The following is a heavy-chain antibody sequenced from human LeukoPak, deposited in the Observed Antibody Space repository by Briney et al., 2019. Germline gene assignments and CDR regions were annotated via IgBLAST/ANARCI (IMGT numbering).Heavy chain of an antibody. Sequence: GGSLRLSCAASGFTFSDYYMSWIRQAPGKGLEWVSYITNSGSNIYYADSVKGRFTTSRDNAKNSLYLQMNSLRAEDTAVYYCARGVGFSGYVDYWGQGTLVTVSS. J-gene: IGHJ4*02. CDR3: ARGVGFSGYVDY. CDR1: GFTFSDYY. V-gene: IGHV3-11*04. D-gene: IGHD5-12*01. CDR2: ITNSGSNI.